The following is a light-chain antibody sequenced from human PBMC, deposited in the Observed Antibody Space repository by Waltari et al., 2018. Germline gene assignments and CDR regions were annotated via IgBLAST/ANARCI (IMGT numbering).Light chain of an antibody. CDR3: CSYTNSRTWV. Sequence: QSALTQPASVSGSPGQSITISCTGTSSDVGRYELVSWYQQPPEKAPKLIIFEDTKPPSGISNRFSGSKSGNTASLTISGLQAENEADYYCCSYTNSRTWVFGGGTKLTVL. CDR2: EDT. CDR1: SSDVGRYEL. J-gene: IGLJ3*02. V-gene: IGLV2-23*01.